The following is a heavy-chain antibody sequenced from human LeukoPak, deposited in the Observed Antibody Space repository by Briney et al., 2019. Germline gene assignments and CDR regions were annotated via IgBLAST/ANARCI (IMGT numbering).Heavy chain of an antibody. CDR3: ARVSRNPFYYYYYYMDV. CDR2: INHSGST. D-gene: IGHD1-14*01. V-gene: IGHV4-34*01. Sequence: SETLSLTCAVYGGSFSGYYWSWIRQPPGKGLEWVGEINHSGSTNYNPSLKSRVTISVDTSKNQFSLKLSSVTAADTAVYYCARVSRNPFYYYYYYMDVWGKGTTVTVSS. J-gene: IGHJ6*03. CDR1: GGSFSGYY.